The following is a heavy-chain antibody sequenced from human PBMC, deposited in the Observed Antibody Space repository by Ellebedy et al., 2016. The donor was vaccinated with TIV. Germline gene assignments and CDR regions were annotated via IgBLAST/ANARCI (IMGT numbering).Heavy chain of an antibody. CDR3: ARGLGGNDDY. CDR2: ISRTGST. D-gene: IGHD1-1*01. J-gene: IGHJ4*02. Sequence: SETLSLTXGVYGGSVSGYYWSWIRQAPGKGLEWIGEISRTGSTNYNPSLKSRVTISLDVSKGHFSLRLSSLTAADTAVYYCARGLGGNDDYWGQGALITVSS. V-gene: IGHV4-34*01. CDR1: GGSVSGYY.